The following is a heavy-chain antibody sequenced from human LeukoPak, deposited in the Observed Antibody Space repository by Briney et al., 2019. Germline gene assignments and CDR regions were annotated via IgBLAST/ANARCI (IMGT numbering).Heavy chain of an antibody. Sequence: GGSLRLSCAASGFTFSSYGMHWVRQAPGKGLEWVAVISYDGSNKYYADSVKGRFAISRDNSKNTLFLHMNSLRAEDTAVYYCAKDLHPGYSSSWYGGYWGQGTLVTVSS. CDR2: ISYDGSNK. J-gene: IGHJ4*02. CDR3: AKDLHPGYSSSWYGGY. D-gene: IGHD6-13*01. V-gene: IGHV3-30*18. CDR1: GFTFSSYG.